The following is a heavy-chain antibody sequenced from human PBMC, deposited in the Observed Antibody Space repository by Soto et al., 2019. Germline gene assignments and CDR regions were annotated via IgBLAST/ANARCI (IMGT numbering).Heavy chain of an antibody. D-gene: IGHD2-2*01. CDR1: GFTFSVYA. J-gene: IGHJ4*02. Sequence: GGLLLSCSAPGFTFSVYAMSWVLQAPGKGLEWVSAISGSGGSTYYADSVKGRFTISRDNSKNTLYLQMNSLRAEDTAVYYCEKIDGVVPAAKLFEYWGQGTLVIVSS. CDR3: EKIDGVVPAAKLFEY. CDR2: ISGSGGST. V-gene: IGHV3-23*01.